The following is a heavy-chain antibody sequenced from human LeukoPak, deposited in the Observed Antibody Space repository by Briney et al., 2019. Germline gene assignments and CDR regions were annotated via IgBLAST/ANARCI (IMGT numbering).Heavy chain of an antibody. J-gene: IGHJ6*03. D-gene: IGHD3-3*01. CDR2: IKQDGSEK. CDR1: GFTFSSYW. Sequence: GGSLRLSCAASGFTFSSYWMSWVRQAPGKGLEWVANIKQDGSEKYYVDSVKGRFTISRDNAKNSLYLQMNSQRAEDTAVYYCARAETIFGVVIGVYYYYYMDVWGKGTTVTVSS. CDR3: ARAETIFGVVIGVYYYYYMDV. V-gene: IGHV3-7*01.